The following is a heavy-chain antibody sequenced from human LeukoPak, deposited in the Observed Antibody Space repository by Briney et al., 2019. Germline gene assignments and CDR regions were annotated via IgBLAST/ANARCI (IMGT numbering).Heavy chain of an antibody. J-gene: IGHJ6*03. CDR1: GFTFSSYG. CDR3: AKNGDRGAYCSGGTCYPYYYYYMDV. V-gene: IGHV3-30*18. Sequence: GGSLRLSCAASGFTFSSYGMHWVRQAPGKGLEWVAVISYDGSNKYYADSVKGRFTISRDNSKNTLYLQMNSLRAEDTAIYYCAKNGDRGAYCSGGTCYPYYYYYMDVWGKGTTVTISS. D-gene: IGHD2-15*01. CDR2: ISYDGSNK.